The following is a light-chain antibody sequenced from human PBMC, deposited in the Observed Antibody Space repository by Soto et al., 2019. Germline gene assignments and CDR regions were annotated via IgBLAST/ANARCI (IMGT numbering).Light chain of an antibody. V-gene: IGKV3-20*01. J-gene: IGKJ2*01. Sequence: EIVLMQSPGILSLSPGERATLSCRASQSISSTYLAWYQQKPGQAPRLLIYGASNRATGIPDRFSGSGSGTDFTLSISRLEPEDFAMYYCQQYGNSPQTFGQGTKLEIK. CDR1: QSISSTY. CDR2: GAS. CDR3: QQYGNSPQT.